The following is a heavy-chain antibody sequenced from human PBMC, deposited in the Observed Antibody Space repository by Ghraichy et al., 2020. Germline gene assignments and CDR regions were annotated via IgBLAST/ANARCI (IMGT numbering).Heavy chain of an antibody. D-gene: IGHD3-22*01. CDR3: AGDYYYDSSGYYPPDY. V-gene: IGHV1-69*13. CDR2: IIPIFGTA. Sequence: SLKVSCKASGGTFSSYAISWVRQAPGQGLEWMGGIIPIFGTANYAQKFQGRVMITADESTSTAYMELSSLRSEDTAVYYCAGDYYYDSSGYYPPDYWGPGALVVVSP. J-gene: IGHJ4*02. CDR1: GGTFSSYA.